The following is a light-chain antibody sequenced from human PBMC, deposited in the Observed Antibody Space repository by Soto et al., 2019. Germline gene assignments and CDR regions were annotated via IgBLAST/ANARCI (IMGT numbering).Light chain of an antibody. V-gene: IGKV3-15*01. Sequence: EIVMTQSPATLSVSPGERATLSCRASQSVSSNLAWYQQKPGQAPRLLIYGASTRATGIPARFSGSGSGTEFTLAISSLQSEDFAVYYCHQYHLWPWTCGQGTKVDI. J-gene: IGKJ1*01. CDR2: GAS. CDR3: HQYHLWPWT. CDR1: QSVSSN.